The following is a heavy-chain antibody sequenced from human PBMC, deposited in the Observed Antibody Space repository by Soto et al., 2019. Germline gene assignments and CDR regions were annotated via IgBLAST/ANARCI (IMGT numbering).Heavy chain of an antibody. J-gene: IGHJ4*02. Sequence: GGSLRLSCAASGFTFNDYAMHWVRQAPGKGLEWVSLISWDGENEFYAASVKGRFTISRDNSNDILYLQMNSLRGEDSALYYCAKDLASDGYSYYIDYWGQGTLVTVYS. CDR3: AKDLASDGYSYYIDY. D-gene: IGHD3-10*01. V-gene: IGHV3-43D*04. CDR1: GFTFNDYA. CDR2: ISWDGENE.